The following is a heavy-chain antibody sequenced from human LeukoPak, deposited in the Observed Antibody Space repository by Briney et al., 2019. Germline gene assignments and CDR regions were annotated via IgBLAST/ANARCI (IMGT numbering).Heavy chain of an antibody. CDR2: IYYSGST. CDR3: ARAVRGVIINWFDP. V-gene: IGHV4-59*01. D-gene: IGHD3-10*01. CDR1: GGSISSYY. Sequence: SETLSLTCTVSGGSISSYYWSWIRQPPGKGLEWIGYIYYSGSTNYNPSLKSRVTISVDTSKNQFSLKLSSVTAADTAVYYCARAVRGVIINWFDPWGQGTLVTVSS. J-gene: IGHJ5*02.